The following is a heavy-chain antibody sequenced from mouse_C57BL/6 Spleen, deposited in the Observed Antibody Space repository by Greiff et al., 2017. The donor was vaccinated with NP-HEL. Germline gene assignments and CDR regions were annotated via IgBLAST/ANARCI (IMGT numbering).Heavy chain of an antibody. CDR3: ARSNYGSSYGDGYFDV. D-gene: IGHD1-1*01. V-gene: IGHV1-72*01. CDR2: IDPNSGGT. J-gene: IGHJ1*03. CDR1: GYTFTSYW. Sequence: QVQLQQPGAELVKPGASVKLSCKASGYTFTSYWMHWVKQRPGRGLEWIGRIDPNSGGTKYNEKFKSKATLTVDKPSSTAYMQLSSLTSEDSAVYYCARSNYGSSYGDGYFDVWGTGTTVTVSS.